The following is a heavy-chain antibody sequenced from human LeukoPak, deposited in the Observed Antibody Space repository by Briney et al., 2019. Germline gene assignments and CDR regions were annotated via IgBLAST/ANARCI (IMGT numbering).Heavy chain of an antibody. CDR3: ARDWAQHCSSTSCYGPFDY. J-gene: IGHJ4*02. CDR1: GGSISSYY. CDR2: IYTSGST. Sequence: SETLSLTCTVSGGSISSYYWSWIRQPAGKGLEWIGRIYTSGSTNNNPSLKSRVTRSVDTSKNQISLKLSSVTAADTAVYYCARDWAQHCSSTSCYGPFDYWGQGTLVTVSS. V-gene: IGHV4-4*07. D-gene: IGHD2-2*01.